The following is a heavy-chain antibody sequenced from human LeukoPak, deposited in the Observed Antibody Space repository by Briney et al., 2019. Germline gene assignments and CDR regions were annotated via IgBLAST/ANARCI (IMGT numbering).Heavy chain of an antibody. V-gene: IGHV1-8*01. CDR1: GYAFTSSD. D-gene: IGHD2-15*01. J-gene: IGHJ6*02. Sequence: ASVKVSCKASGYAFTSSDISWVRQATGQGLEWMGWMNPNSGNTGYAQKFQGRVTMTRNTSISTAYMELSSLRSEDTAVYYCARGWAAYGMDVWGQGTTVTVSS. CDR2: MNPNSGNT. CDR3: ARGWAAYGMDV.